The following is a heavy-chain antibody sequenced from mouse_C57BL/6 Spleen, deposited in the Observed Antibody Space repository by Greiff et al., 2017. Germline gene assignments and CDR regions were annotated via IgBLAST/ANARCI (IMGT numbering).Heavy chain of an antibody. CDR3: ASSYYYGGAGFPY. CDR1: GYTFTSYW. CDR2: INPSSGYT. Sequence: QVQLQQSGAELAKPGASVKLSCKASGYTFTSYWMHWVKQRPGQGLEWIGYINPSSGYTKYNQKFKDKATLTADKASSTAYMQLRSLTYEDSAVYYCASSYYYGGAGFPYWGQGTLVTVSA. D-gene: IGHD1-1*01. J-gene: IGHJ3*01. V-gene: IGHV1-7*01.